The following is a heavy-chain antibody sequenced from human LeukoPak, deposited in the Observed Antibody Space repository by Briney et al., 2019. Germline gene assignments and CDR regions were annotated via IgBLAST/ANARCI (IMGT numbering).Heavy chain of an antibody. CDR3: ARGSYCTSASCHYGVDV. J-gene: IGHJ6*02. Sequence: SETLSLTCTVSGGSVSSGSSYWSWIRQPPGEGLEWIGYIYYSGTTNYNASLKSRVTISVDTSKDQFSLKLNSVTAADTAVYFCARGSYCTSASCHYGVDVWGQGTTVTVSS. CDR2: IYYSGTT. V-gene: IGHV4-61*01. CDR1: GGSVSSGSSY. D-gene: IGHD2-2*01.